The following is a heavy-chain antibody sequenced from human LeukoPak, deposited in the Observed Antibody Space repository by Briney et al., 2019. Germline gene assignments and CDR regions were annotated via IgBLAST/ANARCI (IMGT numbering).Heavy chain of an antibody. J-gene: IGHJ3*02. CDR1: GFTFSSYA. CDR3: ANIWTIFGSIDAFDI. CDR2: ISGSGGSK. Sequence: GGSLRLSCAASGFTFSSYAMSWVRQAPGKGLEWVSAISGSGGSKYYADSVKGRFTISRDNSKNTLYLQMNSLRAEDTAVYYCANIWTIFGSIDAFDIWGQGTMVTVSS. D-gene: IGHD3-3*01. V-gene: IGHV3-23*01.